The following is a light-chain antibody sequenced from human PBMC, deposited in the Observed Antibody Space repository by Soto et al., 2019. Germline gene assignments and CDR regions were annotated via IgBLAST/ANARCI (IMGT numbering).Light chain of an antibody. V-gene: IGLV1-44*01. CDR2: TND. CDR3: AAWDDSLNGWV. Sequence: QSVLTQPPSASGTPGQRVTISCSGSSFNIGRNPVNWYQQFPGTGPKLLIYTNDQRPSGVPDRFSGSKSGTSASLAISGLQSEDEADYYCAAWDDSLNGWVFGGGTQLTVL. CDR1: SFNIGRNP. J-gene: IGLJ7*01.